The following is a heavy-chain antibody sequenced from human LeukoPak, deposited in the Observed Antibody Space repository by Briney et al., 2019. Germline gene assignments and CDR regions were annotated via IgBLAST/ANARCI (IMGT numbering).Heavy chain of an antibody. J-gene: IGHJ3*02. CDR1: GGTFSSYA. CDR2: IIPILGIA. V-gene: IGHV1-69*04. Sequence: SVKVSCKASGGTFSSYAISWVRQAPGQGLEWMGRIIPILGIANYAQKFQGRVTITADKSTSTAYMELSSLRAEDTAVYYCARDPLSYFEYSLKQGAQSSLAFDIWGQGTMVTVSS. D-gene: IGHD3-9*01. CDR3: ARDPLSYFEYSLKQGAQSSLAFDI.